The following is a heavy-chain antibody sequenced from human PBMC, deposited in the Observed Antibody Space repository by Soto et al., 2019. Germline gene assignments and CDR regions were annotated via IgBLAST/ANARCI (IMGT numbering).Heavy chain of an antibody. CDR1: GYLFTSSD. J-gene: IGHJ4*02. CDR2: ISAYNGNT. Sequence: ASVKVSCKASGYLFTSSDINWVRQATGQGLEWMGWISAYNGNTNYAQKLQGRVTMTTDTSTSTAYMELRSLRSDDTAVYYCARGGTAMDRLDYWGQGTLVTVSS. V-gene: IGHV1-18*01. D-gene: IGHD5-18*01. CDR3: ARGGTAMDRLDY.